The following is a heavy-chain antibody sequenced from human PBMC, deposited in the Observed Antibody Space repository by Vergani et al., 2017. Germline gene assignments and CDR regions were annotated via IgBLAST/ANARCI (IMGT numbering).Heavy chain of an antibody. CDR2: INPNSGGT. CDR3: ARDGAWGASCGGDCHSFDY. V-gene: IGHV1-2*02. D-gene: IGHD2-21*02. Sequence: QVQLVQSGAEVKKPGSSVKVSCKASGGTFSSYAISWVRQAPGQGLEWMGWINPNSGGTNYAQRFQGRVTMTRDTSISTAYMELSRLRSDDTAVYYCARDGAWGASCGGDCHSFDYWGQGTLVTVSS. CDR1: GGTFSSYA. J-gene: IGHJ4*02.